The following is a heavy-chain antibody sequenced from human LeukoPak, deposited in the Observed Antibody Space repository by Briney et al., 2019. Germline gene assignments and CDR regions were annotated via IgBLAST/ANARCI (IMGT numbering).Heavy chain of an antibody. Sequence: SETLSLTCTVSGGSISSYYWSWIRQPPGKGLEWIGYIYYSGSTYYNPSLKSRVTISVDTSKNQFSLKLSSVTAADTAVYYCASYSGYYPQRNDAFDIWGQGTMVTVSS. CDR1: GGSISSYY. CDR2: IYYSGST. D-gene: IGHD3-22*01. V-gene: IGHV4-59*06. CDR3: ASYSGYYPQRNDAFDI. J-gene: IGHJ3*02.